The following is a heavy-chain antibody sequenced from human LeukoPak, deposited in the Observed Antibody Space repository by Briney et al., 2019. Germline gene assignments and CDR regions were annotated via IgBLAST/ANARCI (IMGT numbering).Heavy chain of an antibody. CDR3: ARQRKVGASADY. Sequence: SETLSLTCTVSAGSISSTSDYWDWIRQPPGKGLDWLGGIYYSGSTYYNPSLKSRVTISVDTYKNQFSLKLSSVTAADTAVYYCARQRKVGASADYWGQGTLLTVSS. CDR1: AGSISSTSDY. J-gene: IGHJ4*02. D-gene: IGHD1-26*01. V-gene: IGHV4-39*01. CDR2: IYYSGST.